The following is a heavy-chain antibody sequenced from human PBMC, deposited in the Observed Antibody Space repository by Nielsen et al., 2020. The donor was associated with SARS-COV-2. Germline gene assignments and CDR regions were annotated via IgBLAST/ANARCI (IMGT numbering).Heavy chain of an antibody. CDR2: ISSSRSYK. J-gene: IGHJ1*01. Sequence: GGSLRLSCAASGFTFSDHYMNWIRQAPGKGLEWVSYISSSRSYKNYADSVKGRFTIYRDNAKNSLYLQMNSLGAEDTAVYYCARAYSKYDPGYFQHWGQGTLVTVSS. D-gene: IGHD4-11*01. CDR1: GFTFSDHY. CDR3: ARAYSKYDPGYFQH. V-gene: IGHV3-11*05.